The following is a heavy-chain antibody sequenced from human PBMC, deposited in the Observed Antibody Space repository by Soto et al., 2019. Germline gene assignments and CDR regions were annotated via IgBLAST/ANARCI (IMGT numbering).Heavy chain of an antibody. CDR1: GRSISSSSYY. D-gene: IGHD1-26*01. J-gene: IGHJ4*02. CDR3: ARHRRWMGEWELLDY. Sequence: PSETLSLTCTVTGRSISSSSYYWGWIRQPPGKGLEWIGSIYYSGSTYYNPSLKSRVTISVDTSKNQFSLKLSSVTAADTAVYYCARHRRWMGEWELLDYWGQGTLVTVSS. V-gene: IGHV4-39*01. CDR2: IYYSGST.